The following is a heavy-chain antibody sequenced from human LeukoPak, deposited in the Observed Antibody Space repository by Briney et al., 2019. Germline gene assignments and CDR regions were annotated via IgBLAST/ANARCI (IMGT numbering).Heavy chain of an antibody. CDR3: AKDKLFRDYDFWSGSYYYYGMDV. CDR2: ISWNSGSI. J-gene: IGHJ6*02. D-gene: IGHD3-3*01. Sequence: GRSLRLSCAASGFTFDDYAMHWVRQAPGKGLEWVSGISWNSGSIGYADSVKGRFTISRDNAKNSLYLQMNGLRAEDTALYYCAKDKLFRDYDFWSGSYYYYGMDVWGQGTTVTVSS. V-gene: IGHV3-9*01. CDR1: GFTFDDYA.